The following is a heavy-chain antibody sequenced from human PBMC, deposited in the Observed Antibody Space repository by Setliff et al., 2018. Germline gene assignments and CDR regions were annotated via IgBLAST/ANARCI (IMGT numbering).Heavy chain of an antibody. V-gene: IGHV1-46*01. CDR1: GYTFTSYY. CDR3: ARDPPSIAAGVPTYGMDV. J-gene: IGHJ6*02. Sequence: ASVKVSCKASGYTFTSYYMHWVRQAPGQGLEWMGIINPSGGSTSYAQKFQGRVTMTRDTSTSTVYMELSSLRSEDTAVYYCARDPPSIAAGVPTYGMDVWGQGTTVTVSS. D-gene: IGHD6-6*01. CDR2: INPSGGST.